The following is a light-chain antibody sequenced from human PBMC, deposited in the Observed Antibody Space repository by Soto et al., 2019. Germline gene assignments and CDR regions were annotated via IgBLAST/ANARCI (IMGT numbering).Light chain of an antibody. CDR1: QSVSSN. V-gene: IGKV3-15*01. J-gene: IGKJ1*01. CDR3: QQYSIRRT. CDR2: GAS. Sequence: EIVMTQSPATRSLSPRERATLSCRASQSVSSNLAWYQQKPGQAPRILIYGASTRATGIPARFSGSGSGTEFTLTISSLKSEDFAVYYCQQYSIRRTFGQGTKVDIK.